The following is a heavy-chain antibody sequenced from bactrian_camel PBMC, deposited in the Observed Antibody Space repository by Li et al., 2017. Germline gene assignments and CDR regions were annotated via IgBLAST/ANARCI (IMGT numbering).Heavy chain of an antibody. CDR3: VARDSSLCYGWGSSSYKY. V-gene: IGHV3S53*01. Sequence: HVQLVESGGGSVQAGGSLRLSCGFSGYTSGYTYNRNCMAWFRQAPGKERGGVARMTSAGVTTYADYVKGRFTISRDVANDTLYLQMNDLKPDDTAMYYCVARDSSLCYGWGSSSYKYWGQGTQVTVS. D-gene: IGHD5*01. CDR1: GYTSGYTYNRNC. J-gene: IGHJ4*01. CDR2: MTSAGVT.